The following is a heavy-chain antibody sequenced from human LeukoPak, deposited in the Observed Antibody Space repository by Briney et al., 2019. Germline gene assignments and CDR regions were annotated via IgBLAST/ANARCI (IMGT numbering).Heavy chain of an antibody. Sequence: GGSLRLSCAASGFTFSSHSMNWVRQAPGKGLEWVSYIISSSSTIYSADSVKGRFTISRDNAKNSLYLQMNSLRADDTAVYYCARAVGHGSGSPRMDVWGNGTTVTVSS. D-gene: IGHD3-10*01. CDR3: ARAVGHGSGSPRMDV. CDR2: IISSSSTI. V-gene: IGHV3-48*01. CDR1: GFTFSSHS. J-gene: IGHJ6*04.